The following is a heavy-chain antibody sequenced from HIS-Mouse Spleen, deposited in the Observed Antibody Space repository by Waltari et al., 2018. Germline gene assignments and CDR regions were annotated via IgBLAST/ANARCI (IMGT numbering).Heavy chain of an antibody. V-gene: IGHV4-38-2*02. CDR3: ARDPGYSSSSNAFDI. J-gene: IGHJ3*02. CDR1: GYSISSGYY. D-gene: IGHD6-6*01. Sequence: QVQLQESGPGLVKPSETLSLTCTVSGYSISSGYYCDWIRQPPGKGLEWMGSIYHSGSTYYNPSLKSRVTISVDTSKNQFSLKLSSVTAADTAVYYCARDPGYSSSSNAFDIWGQGTMVTVSS. CDR2: IYHSGST.